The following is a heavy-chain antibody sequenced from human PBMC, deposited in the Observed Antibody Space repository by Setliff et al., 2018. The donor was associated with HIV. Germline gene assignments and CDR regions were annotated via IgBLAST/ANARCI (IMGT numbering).Heavy chain of an antibody. D-gene: IGHD3-22*01. V-gene: IGHV1-69*06. J-gene: IGHJ2*01. CDR3: ARVSYYDSSGYYDYWYFDL. CDR2: IIPMFGTA. Sequence: SVKVSCKASGATFSSYDISWVRQAPGQGLEWMGRIIPMFGTAIYAQKFQGRVTITADKSTSTAYMELSSLRSDDTAVYFCARVSYYDSSGYYDYWYFDLWGRGTLVTVSS. CDR1: GATFSSYD.